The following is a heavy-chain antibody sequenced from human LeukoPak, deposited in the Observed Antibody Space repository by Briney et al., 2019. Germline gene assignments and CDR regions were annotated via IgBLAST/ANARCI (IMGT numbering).Heavy chain of an antibody. V-gene: IGHV3-21*01. CDR1: GFSFSSYT. D-gene: IGHD3-9*01. J-gene: IGHJ6*03. CDR3: ARDFGIKDYDILTGSSDGYYYYMDV. Sequence: GGSLRLSCAASGFSFSSYTMNWVRQAPGKGLEWVSSIGSSSSYIYYADSVKGRFTISRDNAKNSLYLQMNSLRAEDTAVYYCARDFGIKDYDILTGSSDGYYYYMDVWDKGTMVTISS. CDR2: IGSSSSYI.